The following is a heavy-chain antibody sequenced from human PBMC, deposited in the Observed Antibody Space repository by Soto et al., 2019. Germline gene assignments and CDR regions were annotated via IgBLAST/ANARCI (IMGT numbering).Heavy chain of an antibody. J-gene: IGHJ3*02. CDR3: AVVTGAFDI. V-gene: IGHV4-31*03. CDR1: GASINHSDYY. CDR2: IYYSGST. Sequence: QVQLQESGPGLVKPSQTLSLTCSVSGASINHSDYYWSWIRQHPQRGLEWIAYIYYSGSTNYNPSLKSRITISVGSSKNQFSLKLSSMTAADSAVYYCAVVTGAFDIWGQGTMVAVSS. D-gene: IGHD2-21*02.